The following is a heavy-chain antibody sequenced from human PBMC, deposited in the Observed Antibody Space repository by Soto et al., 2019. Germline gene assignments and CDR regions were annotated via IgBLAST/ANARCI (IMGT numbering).Heavy chain of an antibody. J-gene: IGHJ5*02. CDR3: ARVGRLITAAGLLDA. CDR2: IYYSGST. V-gene: IGHV4-59*01. D-gene: IGHD6-13*01. CDR1: NGSIGSYY. Sequence: SETLSLTCTISNGSIGSYYWTWIRQPPGKGLEWIGHIYYSGSTNYNPSLKSRLTLSLDTSKNQFSLKLTSVTAADTAVYYCARVGRLITAAGLLDAWGQGTLVTVS.